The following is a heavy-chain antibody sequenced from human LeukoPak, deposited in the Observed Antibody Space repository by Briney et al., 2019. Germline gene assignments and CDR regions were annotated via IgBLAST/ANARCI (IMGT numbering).Heavy chain of an antibody. CDR1: GGSISSYY. CDR3: ASRKLGNDY. Sequence: SETLSLTCTVSGGSISSYYWSWIRQPPGKGLEWIGFSYYNGNTNYNPSLKSRVTISVDMSKNQFSLSLRSVTAADTAVYYCASRKLGNDYWGQGTLVTVSS. V-gene: IGHV4-59*01. J-gene: IGHJ4*02. D-gene: IGHD7-27*01. CDR2: SYYNGNT.